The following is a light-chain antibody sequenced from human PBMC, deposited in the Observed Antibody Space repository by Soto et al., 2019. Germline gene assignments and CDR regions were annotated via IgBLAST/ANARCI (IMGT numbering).Light chain of an antibody. Sequence: ETLLTQSPATLSLSPGESATLSCRASQGVSTYLAWYQQKPGQAPRLLIYDASNRVTGIPARFRGGGSGTDFTLTISSLEPDDFAVYYCQQRSNWQITFGQGTRLE. V-gene: IGKV3-11*01. CDR2: DAS. J-gene: IGKJ5*01. CDR1: QGVSTY. CDR3: QQRSNWQIT.